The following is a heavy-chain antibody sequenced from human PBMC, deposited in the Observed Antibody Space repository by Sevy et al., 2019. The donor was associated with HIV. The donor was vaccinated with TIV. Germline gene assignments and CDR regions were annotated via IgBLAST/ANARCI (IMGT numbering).Heavy chain of an antibody. Sequence: QLGGPLRLSCTASGFTFGDYAMSWFRQAPGKGLEWVGFIRSKAYGGTTEYAASVKGRFTISRDDSKSIAYLQMNSLKTEDTAVYYCTRVGYSSSWENDYWGQGTLVTVS. V-gene: IGHV3-49*03. CDR1: GFTFGDYA. CDR2: IRSKAYGGTT. CDR3: TRVGYSSSWENDY. D-gene: IGHD6-13*01. J-gene: IGHJ4*02.